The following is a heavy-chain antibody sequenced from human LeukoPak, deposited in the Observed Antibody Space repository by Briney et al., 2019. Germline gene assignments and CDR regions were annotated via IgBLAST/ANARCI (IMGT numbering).Heavy chain of an antibody. CDR2: ISSSGSTI. Sequence: GGSLRLSCAASGFTFSDYYMSWIRQAPGKGLEWVSYISSSGSTIYYADSVKGRFTISRDNARNSLYLRMNSLRDEDTAVYYCAREGYIFDINYFDPWGQGTLVTVSS. J-gene: IGHJ5*02. V-gene: IGHV3-11*04. CDR3: AREGYIFDINYFDP. CDR1: GFTFSDYY. D-gene: IGHD4-11*01.